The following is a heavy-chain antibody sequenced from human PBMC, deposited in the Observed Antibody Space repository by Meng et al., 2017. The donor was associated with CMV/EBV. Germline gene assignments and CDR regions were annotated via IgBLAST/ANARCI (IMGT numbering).Heavy chain of an antibody. J-gene: IGHJ4*02. V-gene: IGHV3-21*01. Sequence: GESLKISCAASGFTFSSYRMNWVRQAPGKGLEWVSSISSSSSYIYYADSVKGRFTISRDNAKNSLYLQMNSLRAEDTAVYYCARLYLPLGFDYWGQGTLVTVSS. CDR1: GFTFSSYR. D-gene: IGHD2-2*02. CDR3: ARLYLPLGFDY. CDR2: ISSSSSYI.